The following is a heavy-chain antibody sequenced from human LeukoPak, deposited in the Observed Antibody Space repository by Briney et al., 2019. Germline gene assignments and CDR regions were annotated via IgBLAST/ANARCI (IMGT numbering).Heavy chain of an antibody. CDR1: GYTFTSYY. Sequence: ASVKVSCKASGYTFTSYYMHWVRQAPGQGLEWMGIINPSAGSTSYAQKFQGRVTMTRDTSTGTVYMELSRLRSEDTAVYYCARLYCSGGTCYSPGDYWGQGTLVTVSS. V-gene: IGHV1-46*01. CDR2: INPSAGST. J-gene: IGHJ4*02. CDR3: ARLYCSGGTCYSPGDY. D-gene: IGHD2-15*01.